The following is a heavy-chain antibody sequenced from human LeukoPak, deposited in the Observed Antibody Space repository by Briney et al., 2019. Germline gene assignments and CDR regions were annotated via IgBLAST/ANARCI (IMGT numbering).Heavy chain of an antibody. CDR3: ARDERIVGYCSSTSCPRAFDY. J-gene: IGHJ4*02. D-gene: IGHD2-2*03. V-gene: IGHV4-59*12. CDR2: IYYSGST. CDR1: GGSISSYY. Sequence: SETLSLTCTVSGGSISSYYWSWIRQPPGKGLEWIGYIYYSGSTNYNPSLKSRVTISVDTSKNQFSLKLSSVTAADTAVYYCARDERIVGYCSSTSCPRAFDYWGQGTLVTVSS.